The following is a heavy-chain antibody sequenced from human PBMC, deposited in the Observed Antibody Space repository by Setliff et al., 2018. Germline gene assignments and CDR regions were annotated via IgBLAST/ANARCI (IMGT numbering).Heavy chain of an antibody. CDR1: GGPISSYY. J-gene: IGHJ4*02. Sequence: SETLSLTCTVSGGPISSYYWSWIRQPAGKGLEWIGHIYIGGSANYNPSLKSRVTMSIDTSKNQFSLKVSSVTAADTAVYYCARSFSRREKFLLDYWGQGALVTVSS. CDR3: ARSFSRREKFLLDY. CDR2: IYIGGSA. V-gene: IGHV4-4*07.